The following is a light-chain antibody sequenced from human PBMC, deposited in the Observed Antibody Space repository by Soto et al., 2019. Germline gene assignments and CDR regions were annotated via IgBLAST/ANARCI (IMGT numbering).Light chain of an antibody. CDR1: SRDVGGYNY. CDR2: DVS. J-gene: IGLJ2*01. Sequence: QSALTQPRSVSGSPGQSVTISCTGTSRDVGGYNYVSWYQQHPGKAPKLMIYDVSKRPSGVPDRFSGSKSGNTASLTISGLQAEDEADYYCCSYAGSYILVFGGGTKLTVL. V-gene: IGLV2-11*01. CDR3: CSYAGSYILV.